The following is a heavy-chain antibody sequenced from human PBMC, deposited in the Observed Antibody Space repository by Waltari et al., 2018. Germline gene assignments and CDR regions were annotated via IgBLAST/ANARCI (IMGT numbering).Heavy chain of an antibody. J-gene: IGHJ3*02. D-gene: IGHD2-15*01. CDR3: ASYCSGGSCYAFDI. V-gene: IGHV3-53*02. CDR1: GFTVSSNY. CDR2: IYSGGST. Sequence: EVQLVETGGGLIQPGGSLRLSCAASGFTVSSNYMSWVRQAPGKGREWGSVIYSGGSTDYAAPAQGRFTSSRHNSKNTLYLHMTSLRAEDTAVYYCASYCSGGSCYAFDIWGQGPMVTVSS.